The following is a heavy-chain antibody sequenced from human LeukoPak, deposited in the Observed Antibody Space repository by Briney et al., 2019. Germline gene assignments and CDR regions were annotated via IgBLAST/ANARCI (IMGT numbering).Heavy chain of an antibody. V-gene: IGHV4-39*01. J-gene: IGHJ4*02. CDR2: IYYSGST. Sequence: SETLSLTCTVSGGSISSSSYYWGWIRQPPGKWLEWIGSIYYSGSTYYNPSLKGRVTISVDTSKNQYSLKLSSVTAADTAVYYCATGIAAADDYWGQGTLVTVSS. CDR1: GGSISSSSYY. D-gene: IGHD6-13*01. CDR3: ATGIAAADDY.